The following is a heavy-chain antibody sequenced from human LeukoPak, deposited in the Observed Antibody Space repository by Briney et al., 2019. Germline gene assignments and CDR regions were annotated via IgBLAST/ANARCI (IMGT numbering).Heavy chain of an antibody. Sequence: PGGSLRLSCAASGFTFSNAWMIWVRQAPGKGLEWVGRIKSKTDGGTTDYAAPVKGRFTISRDDSKNTLYLQMNSLKTEDTAVYYCTTFDIVVVPAARLAPYYYYMDVWDKGTTVTVSS. CDR3: TTFDIVVVPAARLAPYYYYMDV. V-gene: IGHV3-15*01. CDR1: GFTFSNAW. D-gene: IGHD2-2*01. J-gene: IGHJ6*03. CDR2: IKSKTDGGTT.